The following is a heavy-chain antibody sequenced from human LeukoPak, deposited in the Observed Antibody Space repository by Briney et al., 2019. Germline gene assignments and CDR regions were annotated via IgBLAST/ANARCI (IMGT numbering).Heavy chain of an antibody. D-gene: IGHD3-10*01. Sequence: SGTLSLTPTDHGGSITSDYGSSIRQPAGTGLEWIGRIHTSGSINYNPSLKSRVTISLDSSKIQSTLKLSSVTAADTAVYYCARRFSGSARMDVWGQGTTVTVSS. V-gene: IGHV4-4*07. J-gene: IGHJ6*02. CDR1: GGSITSDY. CDR2: IHTSGSI. CDR3: ARRFSGSARMDV.